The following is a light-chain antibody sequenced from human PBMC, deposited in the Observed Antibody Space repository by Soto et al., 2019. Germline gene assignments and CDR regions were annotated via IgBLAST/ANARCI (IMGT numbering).Light chain of an antibody. Sequence: QSVLTQSPSASASLGASVKITCTLSSGYSTYAIAWHQQQSGKGPRFLMKINYDGTHSKGDGFYDRFSGSSSGAERHLTIYSIQSEDEADYYCQSLGTGIQVFGGGTKLTVL. CDR1: SGYSTYA. V-gene: IGLV4-69*01. CDR2: INYDGTH. CDR3: QSLGTGIQV. J-gene: IGLJ3*02.